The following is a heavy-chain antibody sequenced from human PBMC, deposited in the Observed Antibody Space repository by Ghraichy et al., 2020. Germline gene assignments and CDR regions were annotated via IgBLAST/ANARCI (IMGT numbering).Heavy chain of an antibody. CDR2: INSRRPNT. Sequence: GSLRLSCAASGFTFRSYAMSWVRQAPGKGLEWVASINSRRPNTYYADSVKGRFTVSRDNSRNTVYLQMNSLRADDTAVYYCAKANSSAFDYWGQGALVTVSS. V-gene: IGHV3-23*01. CDR3: AKANSSAFDY. CDR1: GFTFRSYA. J-gene: IGHJ4*02. D-gene: IGHD6-25*01.